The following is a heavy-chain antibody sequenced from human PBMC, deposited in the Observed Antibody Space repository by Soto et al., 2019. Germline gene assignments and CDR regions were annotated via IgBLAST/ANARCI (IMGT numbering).Heavy chain of an antibody. CDR2: ISNSGGTT. J-gene: IGHJ4*02. CDR1: GVTFANAW. Sequence: PGGSLRLSCTASGVTFANAWLSWVRQAPGKGLEWVSAISNSGGTTYYADSVKGRFTISRDNSKDTLHLQMNSLRAEDTAVYYCAKTPRQWLVYFDYWGQGTLVTVSS. V-gene: IGHV3-23*01. CDR3: AKTPRQWLVYFDY. D-gene: IGHD6-19*01.